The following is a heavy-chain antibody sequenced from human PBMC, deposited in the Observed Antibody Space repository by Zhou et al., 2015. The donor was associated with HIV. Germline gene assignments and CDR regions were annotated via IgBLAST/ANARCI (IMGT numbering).Heavy chain of an antibody. V-gene: IGHV1-69*14. CDR2: IIPISGTT. CDR1: GGTVSSYA. D-gene: IGHD5-12*01. CDR3: ARSLGGYDGYWYFDL. Sequence: QVQLVQSGAEMKKPGSSVKVSCTASGGTVSSYAISWVRRAPGRGPEWMGGIIPISGTTKYAQKFQGRVTITAAKSTSTVYMDLNSLRSDDTAVYYCARSLGGYDGYWYFDLWGRGTLVTVSS. J-gene: IGHJ2*01.